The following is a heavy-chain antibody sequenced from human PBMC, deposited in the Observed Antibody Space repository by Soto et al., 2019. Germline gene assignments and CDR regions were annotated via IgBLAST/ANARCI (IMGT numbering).Heavy chain of an antibody. Sequence: GGSLRLSCAASGFTCSSYAMSWVRQAPGKGLEWVSAISGSGGSTYYADSVKGRFTISRDNSKNTLYLQMNSLRAEDTAVYYCAKDSQARYCSSTSCPSGYYYYYMDVWGKGTTVTVSS. V-gene: IGHV3-23*01. CDR1: GFTCSSYA. CDR2: ISGSGGST. J-gene: IGHJ6*03. CDR3: AKDSQARYCSSTSCPSGYYYYYMDV. D-gene: IGHD2-2*01.